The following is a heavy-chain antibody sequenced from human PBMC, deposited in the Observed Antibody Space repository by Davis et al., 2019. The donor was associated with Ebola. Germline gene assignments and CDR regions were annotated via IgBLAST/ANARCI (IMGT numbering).Heavy chain of an antibody. CDR1: GFTFSSYW. CDR3: AKGVTGRLDY. CDR2: IKQDESEK. Sequence: GESLKISCAASGFTFSSYWMSWVRQAPGKGLEWVANIKQDESEKYYVDSVKGRFTISRDNAKNSLYLQMNSLRVEDTAVYYCAKGVTGRLDYWGQGTLVTVSS. J-gene: IGHJ4*02. V-gene: IGHV3-7*01.